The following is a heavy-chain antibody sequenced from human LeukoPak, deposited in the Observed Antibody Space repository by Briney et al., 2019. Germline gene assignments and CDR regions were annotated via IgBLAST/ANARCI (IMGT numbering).Heavy chain of an antibody. CDR2: IYHSGST. Sequence: PSETLSLTCAVSGYSIRRGDYWGWIRPSPGKGLEGIGIIYHSGSTHYNPSLKSRVTISVDTSKNQFSLMLSSVPAADTAVYYCARNLSMTITPGFDHWGQGTLVTVSS. V-gene: IGHV4-38-2*01. CDR3: ARNLSMTITPGFDH. J-gene: IGHJ4*02. CDR1: GYSIRRGDY. D-gene: IGHD4/OR15-4a*01.